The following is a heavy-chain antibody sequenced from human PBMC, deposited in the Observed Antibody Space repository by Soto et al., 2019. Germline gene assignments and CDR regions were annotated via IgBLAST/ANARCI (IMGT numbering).Heavy chain of an antibody. CDR2: IREDGNAK. CDR1: GVTLSSYW. V-gene: IGHV3-7*01. Sequence: GGSLRLSCAASGVTLSSYWMGWVRQAPGKGLEWVANIREDGNAKYYVDSVKGRSTISRDNAHNSLYLQMNSLSAEDTVVYYCARSPIPSGRTCRRPYCFGYWGQGALVTVSS. J-gene: IGHJ4*02. D-gene: IGHD2-2*02. CDR3: ARSPIPSGRTCRRPYCFGY.